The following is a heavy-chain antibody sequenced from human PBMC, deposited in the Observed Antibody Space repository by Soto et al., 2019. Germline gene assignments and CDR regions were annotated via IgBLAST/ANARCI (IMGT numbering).Heavy chain of an antibody. CDR2: INHSGST. D-gene: IGHD6-13*01. J-gene: IGHJ4*02. CDR1: GGSFSGYY. CDR3: ARGRIAAAGIPRFYFDY. Sequence: SETLSLTCAVYGGSFSGYYWSWIRQPPGKGLEWIGEINHSGSTNYNPSLKSRVTITVDTSNNQFSLKLSSVTTADTAVYYCARGRIAAAGIPRFYFDYWGRGTLVTVSS. V-gene: IGHV4-34*01.